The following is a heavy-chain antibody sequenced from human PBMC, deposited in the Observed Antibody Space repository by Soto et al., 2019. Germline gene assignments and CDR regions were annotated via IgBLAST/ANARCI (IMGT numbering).Heavy chain of an antibody. CDR3: ARPYSRGWYGGHYYYGMDV. J-gene: IGHJ6*02. Sequence: QVQLVQSGAEVKKPGASVKVSCKASGYTFTSYDINWVRQATGQGLEWMGWMNPNSGNTGYAQKFQGRVTMTRNTSKSTAYMELSSLRSEHTAVYYCARPYSRGWYGGHYYYGMDVWGQGTTVTVSS. D-gene: IGHD6-19*01. CDR1: GYTFTSYD. V-gene: IGHV1-8*01. CDR2: MNPNSGNT.